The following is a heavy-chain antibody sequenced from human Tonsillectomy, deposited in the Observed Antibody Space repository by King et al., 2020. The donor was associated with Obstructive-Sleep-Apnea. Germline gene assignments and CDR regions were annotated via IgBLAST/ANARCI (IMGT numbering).Heavy chain of an antibody. CDR2: MKHDEGEK. Sequence: VQLVESGGGVVQPGGSLRLSCAASGFTFRSDGMNWVRQAPGQGLEWLAVMKHDEGEKNDAASERGRFTISRDNSKNTLFLLMCSLRAEDTAVYYCATDYSSWYNYYAMDVWGQGTTVIVSS. CDR1: GFTFRSDG. V-gene: IGHV3-30*02. CDR3: ATDYSSWYNYYAMDV. J-gene: IGHJ6*02. D-gene: IGHD6-13*01.